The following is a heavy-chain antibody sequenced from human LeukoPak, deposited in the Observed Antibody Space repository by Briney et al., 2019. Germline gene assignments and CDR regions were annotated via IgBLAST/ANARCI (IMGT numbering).Heavy chain of an antibody. CDR1: GGSFSGYY. CDR2: INHSGST. CDR3: ARGRRGYGSGSYLTS. J-gene: IGHJ5*02. V-gene: IGHV4-34*01. Sequence: SETLSLTCAVYGGSFSGYYWSWLRQPPGKGLEWMGEINHSGSTNYNPSLKSRVTISVDTSKNQFSLKLSSVTAADTAVYYCARGRRGYGSGSYLTSWGQGTLVTVSS. D-gene: IGHD3-10*01.